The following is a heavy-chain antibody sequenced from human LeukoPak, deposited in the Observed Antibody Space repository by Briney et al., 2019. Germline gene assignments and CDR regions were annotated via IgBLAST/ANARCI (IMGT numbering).Heavy chain of an antibody. CDR3: ARGSFDGGNWALDY. V-gene: IGHV1-69*05. D-gene: IGHD4-23*01. CDR2: IIPIFGTA. Sequence: SVTVSCKASGGTFSSYAISWVRQAPGQGLEWMGGIIPIFGTANYAQKFQGRVTMTRDTSTSTVYMELSSLRSEDTAVYYCARGSFDGGNWALDYWGQGTLVTVSS. CDR1: GGTFSSYA. J-gene: IGHJ4*02.